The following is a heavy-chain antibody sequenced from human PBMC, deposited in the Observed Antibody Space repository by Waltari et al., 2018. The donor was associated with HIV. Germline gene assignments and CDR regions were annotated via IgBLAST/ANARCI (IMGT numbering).Heavy chain of an antibody. V-gene: IGHV3-23*01. J-gene: IGHJ4*02. CDR2: SRVDGST. D-gene: IGHD6-19*01. CDR3: AKLLVVAGTSADF. Sequence: EVQLLESGGGLIQPGGSLRLSCAASGFTFSSYAVSWVRQAPGKGLEWVSVSRVDGSTYDAGSVKGRFTISRDTSKSTVYLQMNDLRAEDTALYFCAKLLVVAGTSADFWGQGILVTVSS. CDR1: GFTFSSYA.